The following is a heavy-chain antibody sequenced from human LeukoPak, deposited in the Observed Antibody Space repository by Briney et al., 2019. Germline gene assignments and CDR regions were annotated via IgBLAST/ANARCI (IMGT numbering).Heavy chain of an antibody. CDR2: TYYRSKWYH. V-gene: IGHV6-1*01. D-gene: IGHD6-13*01. J-gene: IGHJ4*02. CDR3: ARWDRTAAGSTDY. CDR1: GDSVSSNSAT. Sequence: SQTLSLTRVISGDSVSSNSATWHWIRQSPSRGLEWLGRTYYRSKWYHDYAVSVKSPITINPDTSKNQFSLQLNSVTPEDTAVYYCARWDRTAAGSTDYWGQGTLVTVSS.